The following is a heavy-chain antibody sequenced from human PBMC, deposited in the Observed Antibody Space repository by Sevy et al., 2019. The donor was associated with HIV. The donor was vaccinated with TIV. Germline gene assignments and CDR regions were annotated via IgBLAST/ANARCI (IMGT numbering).Heavy chain of an antibody. J-gene: IGHJ3*02. D-gene: IGHD6-25*01. CDR1: GLTFSNYV. CDR3: ASNLSPSGAFDI. Sequence: GGSLRLSCAASGLTFSNYVMSWVRQAPGKGLEWLSVISGSSGTTYAAESVKGRFTISRDNSKNTLYLHMSSLGAEDTAVYYYASNLSPSGAFDIWGQGTRVTVSS. V-gene: IGHV3-23*01. CDR2: ISGSSGTT.